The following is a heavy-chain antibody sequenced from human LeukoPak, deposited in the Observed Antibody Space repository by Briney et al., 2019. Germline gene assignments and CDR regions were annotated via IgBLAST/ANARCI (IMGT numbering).Heavy chain of an antibody. CDR2: FDPEDGET. J-gene: IGHJ1*01. Sequence: ASVEVSCKVSGYTLTELSMHWVRQAPGKGLEWMGGFDPEDGETIYAQKFQGRVTMTEDASTDTAYMELSSLRSEDTAVYYCATVSTVNLAEYFQHWGQGTLVTVSS. D-gene: IGHD4-11*01. V-gene: IGHV1-24*01. CDR1: GYTLTELS. CDR3: ATVSTVNLAEYFQH.